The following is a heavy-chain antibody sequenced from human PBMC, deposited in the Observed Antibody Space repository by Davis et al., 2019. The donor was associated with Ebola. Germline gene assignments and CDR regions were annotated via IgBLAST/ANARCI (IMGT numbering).Heavy chain of an antibody. CDR3: AKAAGSIGGWYFDY. D-gene: IGHD1-26*01. J-gene: IGHJ4*02. CDR1: GFTFSSYG. V-gene: IGHV3-23*01. Sequence: GGSLRLSCAASGFTFSSYGMTWVRQAPGKGLEWVASIDDSGGGTYYAVSVKGRFTVSRDNSKNTLYLQMNSLRAEDTAVYYCAKAAGSIGGWYFDYWGQGTLVTVSS. CDR2: IDDSGGGT.